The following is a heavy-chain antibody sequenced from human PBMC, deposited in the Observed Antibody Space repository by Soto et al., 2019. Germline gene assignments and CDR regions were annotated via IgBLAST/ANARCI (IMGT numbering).Heavy chain of an antibody. Sequence: PSETLSLTCTVSGGSISSYYWSWIRQPPGKGLEWIGYIYYSGSTNYNPSLKSRVTISVDTSKNQFSLKLSSVTAADTAVYYCARTIITIYGRWFAPWSQGTLVTVSS. V-gene: IGHV4-59*08. D-gene: IGHD3-3*01. CDR2: IYYSGST. CDR1: GGSISSYY. J-gene: IGHJ5*02. CDR3: ARTIITIYGRWFAP.